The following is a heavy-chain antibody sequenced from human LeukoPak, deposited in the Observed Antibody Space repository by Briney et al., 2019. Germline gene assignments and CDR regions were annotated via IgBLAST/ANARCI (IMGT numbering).Heavy chain of an antibody. CDR2: ISGSGGST. J-gene: IGHJ5*02. D-gene: IGHD2/OR15-2a*01. V-gene: IGHV3-23*01. Sequence: GGSLRLSCAASGSTLSSYAMSWVRQAPGKGMEWVSAISGSGGSTYYADSVKGRFTISRDNSKTTLYLQMNSLRAEDTAVYYCAKDVRAFDPWGQGTLVTASS. CDR1: GSTLSSYA. CDR3: AKDVRAFDP.